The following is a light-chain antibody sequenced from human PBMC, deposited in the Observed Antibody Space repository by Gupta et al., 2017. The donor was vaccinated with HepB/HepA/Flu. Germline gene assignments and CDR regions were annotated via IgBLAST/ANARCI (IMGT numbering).Light chain of an antibody. CDR2: GAS. J-gene: IGKJ1*01. CDR3: QQHNNWPRT. Sequence: IGMTHSPATLSVSPGERATPSCRASQSVSSNLAWYQQKPGQAPRLLIYGASTRATGIPARFSGSGSGTEFTLTISSLQSEDFAVYYCQQHNNWPRTFGQGTKVEIK. CDR1: QSVSSN. V-gene: IGKV3-15*01.